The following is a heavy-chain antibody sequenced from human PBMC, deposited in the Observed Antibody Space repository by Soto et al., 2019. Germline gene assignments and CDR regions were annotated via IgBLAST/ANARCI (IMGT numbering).Heavy chain of an antibody. J-gene: IGHJ4*02. Sequence: QVQLQESGPGLVKPSETLSLTCTVSGGSISSYYWSWIRQPPGKGLEWIGYIYYSGSTNYNPSLTSRVTISVDSSKNQFSLKLSSVTAADTAVYYCARDNRYSYGYTLDHWGQGTLVTVSS. V-gene: IGHV4-59*01. CDR2: IYYSGST. CDR3: ARDNRYSYGYTLDH. D-gene: IGHD5-18*01. CDR1: GGSISSYY.